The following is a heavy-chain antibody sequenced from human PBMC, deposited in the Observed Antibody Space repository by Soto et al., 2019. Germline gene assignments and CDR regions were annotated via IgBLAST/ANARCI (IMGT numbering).Heavy chain of an antibody. CDR1: GCTFTGYY. J-gene: IGHJ6*01. V-gene: IGHV1-2*04. CDR3: ARVQYYYYGMDV. Sequence: XSVKVSCKASGCTFTGYYMHWVRQAPGQGLEWMGWIXPNSGXTNYAQKFQGXXTMPRDTXXSTDYMELRSLRSEDTAVYYCARVQYYYYGMDVWGQGTTVTVSS. CDR2: IXPNSGXT.